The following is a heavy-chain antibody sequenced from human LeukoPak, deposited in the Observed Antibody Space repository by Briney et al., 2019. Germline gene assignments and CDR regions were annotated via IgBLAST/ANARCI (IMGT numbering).Heavy chain of an antibody. CDR1: GFTFSSYG. D-gene: IGHD6-19*01. CDR3: ARDQVQWGYYYYYMDV. J-gene: IGHJ6*03. CDR2: ISSSSSYI. Sequence: GGTLRLSCAASGFTFSSYGMSWVRQAPGKGLEWVSSISSSSSYIYYADSVKGRFTISRDNAKNSLYLQMNSLRAEDTAVYYCARDQVQWGYYYYYMDVWGKGTTVTISS. V-gene: IGHV3-21*04.